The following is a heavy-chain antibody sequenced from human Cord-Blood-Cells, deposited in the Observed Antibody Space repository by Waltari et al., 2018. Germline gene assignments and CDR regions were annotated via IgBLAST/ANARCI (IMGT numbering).Heavy chain of an antibody. Sequence: QVQLQESGPGLVKPSETLSLTCTVSGGAISSYYWSWIRQPPGKGLEWIGYIYYSGSTDYNPSLKGRVTISVDTSKNQFSLKLSSVTAADTAVYYCARLISSSWTYYFDYWGQGTLVTVSS. J-gene: IGHJ4*02. CDR3: ARLISSSWTYYFDY. V-gene: IGHV4-59*01. D-gene: IGHD6-13*01. CDR1: GGAISSYY. CDR2: IYYSGST.